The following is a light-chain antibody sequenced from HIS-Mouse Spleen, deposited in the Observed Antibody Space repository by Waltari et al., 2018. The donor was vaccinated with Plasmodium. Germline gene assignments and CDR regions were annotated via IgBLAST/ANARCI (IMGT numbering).Light chain of an antibody. Sequence: EIVMTQSPATLSVSPGERPTLSCKASPIVSSNLACYQQKPGQAPRLLIYGASTRATGIPARFSGSGSGTEFTFTISSLQSEDFAVYYCQQYNNWSFTFGPGTKVDIK. CDR3: QQYNNWSFT. V-gene: IGKV3-15*01. CDR1: PIVSSN. CDR2: GAS. J-gene: IGKJ3*01.